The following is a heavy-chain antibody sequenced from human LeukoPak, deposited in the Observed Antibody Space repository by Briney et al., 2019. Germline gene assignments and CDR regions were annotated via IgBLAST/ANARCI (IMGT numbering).Heavy chain of an antibody. CDR1: GFTFSSYA. Sequence: GGSLRLSCAASGFTFSSYAMSWVRQAPGKGLEWVSTISGSGGSTSYADSVKGRFTISRDNSKNTLYLQMNSLRADDTAVYYCAKGSIAAAGDYFDYWGQGTLVTVSS. D-gene: IGHD6-13*01. CDR3: AKGSIAAAGDYFDY. CDR2: ISGSGGST. J-gene: IGHJ4*02. V-gene: IGHV3-23*01.